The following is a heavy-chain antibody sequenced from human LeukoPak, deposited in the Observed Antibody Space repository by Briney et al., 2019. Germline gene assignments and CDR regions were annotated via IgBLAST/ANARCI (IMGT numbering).Heavy chain of an antibody. J-gene: IGHJ3*02. D-gene: IGHD6-19*01. CDR2: ISGSGGST. V-gene: IGHV3-23*01. Sequence: GGSLRLSCAASGFTFSSYAMSWVRQAPGKGLEWVSAISGSGGSTYYADSVKGRFTISRDNSKNTLYLQMSSLRAEDTAIYYCAKDQGYNSAWYSRDGFDIWGQGTVVTVSS. CDR3: AKDQGYNSAWYSRDGFDI. CDR1: GFTFSSYA.